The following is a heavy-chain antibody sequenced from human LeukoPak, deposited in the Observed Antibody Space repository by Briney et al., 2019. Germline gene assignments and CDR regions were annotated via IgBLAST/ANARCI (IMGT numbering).Heavy chain of an antibody. CDR2: ISYDGSNK. CDR1: GFTFSSYG. D-gene: IGHD2-15*01. Sequence: PGVSLRLSCAASGFTFSSYGMHWVRQAPGKGLEWVAVISYDGSNKYYADSVKGRFTISRDNSKNTLYLQMNSLRAEDTAVYYCAKDLYYCSGGSCDYWGQGTLVTVSS. V-gene: IGHV3-30*18. CDR3: AKDLYYCSGGSCDY. J-gene: IGHJ4*02.